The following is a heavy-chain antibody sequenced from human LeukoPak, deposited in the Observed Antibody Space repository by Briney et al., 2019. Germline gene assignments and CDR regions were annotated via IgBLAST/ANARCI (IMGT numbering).Heavy chain of an antibody. J-gene: IGHJ3*02. CDR2: IYYSGST. V-gene: IGHV4-61*08. Sequence: SETLSLTCTVSGGSISSGGYYWSWIRQPPGKGLEWIGYIYYSGSTNYNPSLKSRVTISVDSSKNQFSLKLSSVTAADTAVYYCARDNGDYARDAFDIWGQGTMVTVSS. CDR1: GGSISSGGYY. CDR3: ARDNGDYARDAFDI. D-gene: IGHD4-17*01.